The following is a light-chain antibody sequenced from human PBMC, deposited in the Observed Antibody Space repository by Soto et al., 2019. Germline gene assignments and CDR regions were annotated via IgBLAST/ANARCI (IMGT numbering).Light chain of an antibody. J-gene: IGKJ1*01. CDR1: QSVSSIY. V-gene: IGKV3-20*01. CDR3: QQYGRSGT. CDR2: GAS. Sequence: IVLTPAPGTLSLSPVERATLSCRASQSVSSIYLAWYQQKPGQAPRLLIYGASNRATGIPDRFSGSGSGTDFTLTISRLEPEDFAVYYCQQYGRSGTFGQGTKVDIK.